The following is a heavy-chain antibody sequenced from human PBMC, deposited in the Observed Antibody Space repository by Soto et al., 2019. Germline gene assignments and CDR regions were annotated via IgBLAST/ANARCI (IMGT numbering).Heavy chain of an antibody. V-gene: IGHV1-69*13. CDR2: IIPIFGTA. CDR3: ARVGTTVTTEDYYYYGMDV. Sequence: ASVKVSCKASGGTFSSYAISWVRQAPGQGLEWMGGIIPIFGTANYAQKFQGRVTITADESTSTAYMELSSLRSEDTAVYYCARVGTTVTTEDYYYYGMDVWGQGTTVTVSS. D-gene: IGHD4-17*01. J-gene: IGHJ6*02. CDR1: GGTFSSYA.